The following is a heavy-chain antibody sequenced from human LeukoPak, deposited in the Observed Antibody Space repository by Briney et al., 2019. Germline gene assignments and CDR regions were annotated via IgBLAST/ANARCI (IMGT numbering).Heavy chain of an antibody. V-gene: IGHV4-4*07. J-gene: IGHJ4*02. Sequence: PSETLSLTCTVSGGSISSYYWSWIRQPAGKGLEWIGRIYTSGSTNYNPSLKSRVTMSVDTSKNQFSLKLSSVTAADTAVYYCAKGGRIYSYPTFFDYWGQGTLVTVSS. D-gene: IGHD5-12*01. CDR1: GGSISSYY. CDR2: IYTSGST. CDR3: AKGGRIYSYPTFFDY.